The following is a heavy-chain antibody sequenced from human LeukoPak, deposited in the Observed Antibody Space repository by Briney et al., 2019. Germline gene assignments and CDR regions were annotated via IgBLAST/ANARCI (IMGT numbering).Heavy chain of an antibody. J-gene: IGHJ5*02. CDR3: ARGRRSYDILTGYTVGAWFDP. CDR1: GVSISSGGYY. CDR2: IYYSGST. Sequence: SQTLSLTCTVSGVSISSGGYYWSWIRQPPGKGLEWIGYIYYSGSTYYNPSLKSRVTISVDTSKNQFSLKLSSVTAADAAVYYCARGRRSYDILTGYTVGAWFDPWGQGTLVTVSS. D-gene: IGHD3-9*01. V-gene: IGHV4-30-4*01.